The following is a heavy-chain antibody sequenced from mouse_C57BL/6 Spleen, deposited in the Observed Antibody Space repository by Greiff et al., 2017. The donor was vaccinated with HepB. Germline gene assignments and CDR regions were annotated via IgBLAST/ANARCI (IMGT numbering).Heavy chain of an antibody. V-gene: IGHV1-81*01. Sequence: VNLVESGAELARPGASVKLSCKASGYTFTSYGISWVKQRTGQGLEWIGEIYPRSGNTYYNEKFKGKATLTADKSSSTAYMELRSLTSEDSAVYFCACYYYGSSYVYAMDYWGQGTSVTVSS. CDR2: IYPRSGNT. CDR3: ACYYYGSSYVYAMDY. J-gene: IGHJ4*01. D-gene: IGHD1-1*01. CDR1: GYTFTSYG.